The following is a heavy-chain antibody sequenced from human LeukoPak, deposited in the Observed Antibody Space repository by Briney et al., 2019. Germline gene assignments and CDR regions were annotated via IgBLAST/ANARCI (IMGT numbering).Heavy chain of an antibody. CDR3: AVGITIIVEVVY. D-gene: IGHD3-22*01. J-gene: IGHJ4*01. V-gene: IGHV3-48*04. Sequence: GGSLRLSCAASGFTFSSYSMNWVRQAPGKGLEWVSYISSSSSTIYYADSVKGRFTISRDNAKNSLYLQMNSLRAEDTAVYYCAVGITIIVEVVYWGQGTLVTASS. CDR2: ISSSSSTI. CDR1: GFTFSSYS.